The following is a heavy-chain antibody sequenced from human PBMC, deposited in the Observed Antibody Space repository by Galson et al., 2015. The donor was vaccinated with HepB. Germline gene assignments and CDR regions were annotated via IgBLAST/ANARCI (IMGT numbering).Heavy chain of an antibody. V-gene: IGHV3-74*01. D-gene: IGHD3-10*01. CDR3: ASDYYGSGSYYLPYYYYYGMDV. Sequence: SLRLSCAASGFTFSSYWMHWVRQAPGKGLVWVSRINSDGSSTSYADSVKGRFTISRDNAKNTLYLQMNSLRAEDTAVYYCASDYYGSGSYYLPYYYYYGMDVWGQGTTVTVSS. J-gene: IGHJ6*02. CDR1: GFTFSSYW. CDR2: INSDGSST.